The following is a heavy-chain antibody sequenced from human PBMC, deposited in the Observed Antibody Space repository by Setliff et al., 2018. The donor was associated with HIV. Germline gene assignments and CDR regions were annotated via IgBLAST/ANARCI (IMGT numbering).Heavy chain of an antibody. CDR2: IYYSGNT. CDR3: ARTFKSGYLSYAFDI. D-gene: IGHD3-3*01. V-gene: IGHV4-59*01. Sequence: SETLSLTCSVSGGSISNYYWSWIRQPPGKGLEWIGYIYYSGNTNYSPSLKSRVTRSVDTSKNQFSLKLSSVTAADTAVYYCARTFKSGYLSYAFDIWGQGTMVTVSS. CDR1: GGSISNYY. J-gene: IGHJ3*02.